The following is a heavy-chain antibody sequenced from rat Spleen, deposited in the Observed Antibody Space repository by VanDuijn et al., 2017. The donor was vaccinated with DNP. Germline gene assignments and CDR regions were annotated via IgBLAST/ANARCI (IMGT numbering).Heavy chain of an antibody. V-gene: IGHV5-58*01. Sequence: EVKLVESGGGLVQPGRSLKLSCAASGFTFSSYWMYWIRQAPGKGLEWVASINTDGGSTYYPDSVKGRFTISKDYAKSTLYLQMDSLRSEDAATYYCASPQLYDRWFSYWGQGTLVTVSS. D-gene: IGHD1-2*01. CDR3: ASPQLYDRWFSY. CDR1: GFTFSSYW. J-gene: IGHJ3*01. CDR2: INTDGGST.